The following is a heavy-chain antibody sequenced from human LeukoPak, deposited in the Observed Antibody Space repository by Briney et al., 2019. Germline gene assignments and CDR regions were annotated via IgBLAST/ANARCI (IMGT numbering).Heavy chain of an antibody. CDR2: ISYDGSNK. CDR1: GFSFSSYG. J-gene: IGHJ1*01. CDR3: AKALGGSSWFLAEYFQH. V-gene: IGHV3-30*18. D-gene: IGHD6-13*01. Sequence: GGSLRLSCAASGFSFSSYGMSWVRQAPGKGLEWVTLISYDGSNKYYADSVKGRFTISRDNSKNTLYLQMNSLRAEDTAVYYCAKALGGSSWFLAEYFQHWGQGTLVTVSS.